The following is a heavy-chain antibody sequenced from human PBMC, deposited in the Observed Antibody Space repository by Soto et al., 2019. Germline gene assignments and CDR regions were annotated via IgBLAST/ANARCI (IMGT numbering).Heavy chain of an antibody. V-gene: IGHV3-23*01. CDR1: GFTFSSYA. D-gene: IGHD3-3*01. CDR2: ISGSGGST. Sequence: GVSLVLSCAASGFTFSSYAMSWVRQAPGKGLEWVSAISGSGGSTYYADSVKGRFTISRDNSKNTLYLQMNSLRAEDTAVYYCEKDSVTIFGGVINQDNSDDWGQGTLVTVAS. CDR3: EKDSVTIFGGVINQDNSDD. J-gene: IGHJ4*02.